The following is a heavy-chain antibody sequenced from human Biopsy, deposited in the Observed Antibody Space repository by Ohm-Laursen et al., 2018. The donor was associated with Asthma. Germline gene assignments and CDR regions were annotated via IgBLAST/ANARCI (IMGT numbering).Heavy chain of an antibody. J-gene: IGHJ6*02. CDR1: GYTFNSAG. CDR3: ARAVDYSHYYGIDV. Sequence: SVKVPCKTSGYTFNSAGITWVRQAPGQGLEWMGWISVYNGNTKVAQKLQDRVTMTTDTSTSTAYMELRSLRSDDTAVYFCARAVDYSHYYGIDVWGQGTTVTVS. CDR2: ISVYNGNT. V-gene: IGHV1-18*01. D-gene: IGHD3-10*01.